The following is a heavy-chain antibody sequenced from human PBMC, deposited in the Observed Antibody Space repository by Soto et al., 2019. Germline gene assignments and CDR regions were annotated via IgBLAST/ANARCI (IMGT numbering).Heavy chain of an antibody. CDR2: ISYDGSKK. Sequence: QEHLVESGGGVVQPGKSLRLSCTASGFSLTSFTVHWVRQAPGKGLEWVTLISYDGSKKDYIDSVKGRFTISRYNFKNAVYMEIDTLRPEDPAAYFCARGRHLAMTGIAFYYRLDVWGRGTTVTFSS. CDR3: ARGRHLAMTGIAFYYRLDV. V-gene: IGHV3-30-3*01. D-gene: IGHD2-21*01. J-gene: IGHJ6*02. CDR1: GFSLTSFT.